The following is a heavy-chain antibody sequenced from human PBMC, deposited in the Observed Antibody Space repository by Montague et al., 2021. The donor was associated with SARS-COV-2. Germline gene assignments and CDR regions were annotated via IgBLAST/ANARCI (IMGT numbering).Heavy chain of an antibody. D-gene: IGHD1-26*01. CDR2: IDWDDDT. J-gene: IGHJ6*02. V-gene: IGHV2-70*13. Sequence: VIPTQTLTLTCTFSGFSLTTSAMCVSWIRQPPGKAPEWLALIDWDDDTHYNASLKTRLTISKDTSKNHVVLTMTNMDPVDTGTYYCARSGQPAGNYAPLGYYGLDVWGRGTTVIVSS. CDR1: GFSLTTSAMC. CDR3: ARSGQPAGNYAPLGYYGLDV.